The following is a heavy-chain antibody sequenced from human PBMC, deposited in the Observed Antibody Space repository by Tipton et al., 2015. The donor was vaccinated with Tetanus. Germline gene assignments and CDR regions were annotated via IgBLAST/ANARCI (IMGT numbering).Heavy chain of an antibody. CDR2: ISSRGST. Sequence: TLSLTCTVSGGSVSSGAYCWSWIRQHPGKGLESIGCISSRGSTYYNPSLTSRVSISVDTSKNQFSLKLTSVTAADTAPYYCARGGDNLTFQRPTGRWFDPWGHGTLVTVSS. D-gene: IGHD1-1*01. CDR3: ARGGDNLTFQRPTGRWFDP. V-gene: IGHV4-31*03. CDR1: GGSVSSGAYC. J-gene: IGHJ5*02.